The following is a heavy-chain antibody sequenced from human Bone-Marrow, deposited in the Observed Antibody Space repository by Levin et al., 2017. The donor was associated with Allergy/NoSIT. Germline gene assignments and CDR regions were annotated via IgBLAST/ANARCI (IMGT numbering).Heavy chain of an antibody. J-gene: IGHJ5*02. CDR1: GFTFTKAW. CDR3: TSVGTLTSLSTA. CDR2: IKSRGDGGAI. D-gene: IGHD4-17*01. Sequence: PGGSLRLSCAASGFTFTKAWMSWVRQVPGKGLEWVGQIKSRGDGGAIDYAAPVRGRFTISRDDSINTVYLQMNSLKTEDTAIYYCTSVGTLTSLSTAWGQGTLVTVSS. V-gene: IGHV3-15*01.